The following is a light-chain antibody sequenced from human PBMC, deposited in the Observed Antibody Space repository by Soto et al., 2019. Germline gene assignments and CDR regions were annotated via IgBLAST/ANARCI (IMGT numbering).Light chain of an antibody. CDR3: RQYNSWPPIT. V-gene: IGKV3-15*01. Sequence: EIVMTQSPDTLYVSPGEGATLSCRASQSVRTKLAWYQQEAGQAPRLLIYGASTRATGIPDRFSGSGSGTEFTLTISSLQSEDFAVYYCRQYNSWPPITFGQGTRLEIK. J-gene: IGKJ5*01. CDR2: GAS. CDR1: QSVRTK.